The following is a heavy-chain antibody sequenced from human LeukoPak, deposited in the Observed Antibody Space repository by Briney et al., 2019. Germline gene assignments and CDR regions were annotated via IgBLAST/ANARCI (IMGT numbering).Heavy chain of an antibody. Sequence: GGSLRLSCAASGVTFKNYAMTWVRQAPGKGLDWVSTIGYSGSNTYYADSVKGRFTISRDNSRNTLYLQMNSLSAEDTAVYYCARDNRLRFLEWLLNYWGQGTLVTVSS. J-gene: IGHJ4*02. V-gene: IGHV3-23*01. D-gene: IGHD3-3*01. CDR3: ARDNRLRFLEWLLNY. CDR1: GVTFKNYA. CDR2: IGYSGSNT.